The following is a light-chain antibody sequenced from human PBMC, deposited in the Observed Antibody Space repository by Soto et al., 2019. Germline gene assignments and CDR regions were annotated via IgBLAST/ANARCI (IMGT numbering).Light chain of an antibody. J-gene: IGLJ2*01. CDR1: SSDVGSYNL. CDR3: CSYAGSSTLRPVV. V-gene: IGLV2-23*01. CDR2: EGS. Sequence: QSALTQPASVSGSPGQSITISCTGTSSDVGSYNLVSWYQQHPGKAPKLMIYEGSKRPSGVSNRFSGSKSGNTASLTISGLQAEDEADYYCCSYAGSSTLRPVVFGGGTKVTVL.